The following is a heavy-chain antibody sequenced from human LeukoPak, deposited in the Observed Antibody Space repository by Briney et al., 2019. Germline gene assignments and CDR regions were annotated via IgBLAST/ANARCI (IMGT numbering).Heavy chain of an antibody. CDR3: AKDGRIGIAAAGTGAFDI. Sequence: PGGSLRLSCAASGFTFSSYAMSWVRQAPGKGLEWVSAISGSGGSTYYADSVKGRFTISRDNSKNTLYLQMNSLRAEDTAVYYCAKDGRIGIAAAGTGAFDIWGQGTMVTVSS. CDR2: ISGSGGST. D-gene: IGHD6-13*01. J-gene: IGHJ3*02. CDR1: GFTFSSYA. V-gene: IGHV3-23*01.